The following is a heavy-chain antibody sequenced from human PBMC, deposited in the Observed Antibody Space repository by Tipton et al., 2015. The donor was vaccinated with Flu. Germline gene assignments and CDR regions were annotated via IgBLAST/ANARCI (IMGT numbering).Heavy chain of an antibody. J-gene: IGHJ5*02. V-gene: IGHV3-53*05. D-gene: IGHD3-22*01. CDR3: AKDRVTMIVVVTLGFDP. Sequence: SLRLSCAASGFTVSSNYMSWVRQAPGKGLEWVSVIYSGGSTYYADSVKGRFTISRDNSKNTLYLQMNSLRAEDTAVYYCAKDRVTMIVVVTLGFDPWGQGTLVTVSS. CDR2: IYSGGST. CDR1: GFTVSSNY.